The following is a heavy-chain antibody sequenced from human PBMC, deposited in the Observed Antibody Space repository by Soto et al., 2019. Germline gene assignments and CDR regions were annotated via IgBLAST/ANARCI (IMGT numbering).Heavy chain of an antibody. D-gene: IGHD5-12*01. J-gene: IGHJ4*02. Sequence: QVQLVESGGGVVQPGRSLRLSCAASGFPFSRYGMHWVRQAPGMGLEWVAVIPYDGLNKDFADSVRGRFSISRDNSKNTVHLQMNSLRPEHTAVYYCARSYDVNVFDYWGQGTLVIVSS. CDR2: IPYDGLNK. CDR1: GFPFSRYG. V-gene: IGHV3-30*14. CDR3: ARSYDVNVFDY.